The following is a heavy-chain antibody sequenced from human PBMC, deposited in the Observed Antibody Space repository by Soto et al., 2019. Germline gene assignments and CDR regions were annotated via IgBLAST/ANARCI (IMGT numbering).Heavy chain of an antibody. D-gene: IGHD5-12*01. CDR1: GFTFSSYA. CDR2: ISGSGGST. CDR3: AKAPVGYGGNYFDY. J-gene: IGHJ4*02. V-gene: IGHV3-23*01. Sequence: PGGSLRLSCAASGFTFSSYAMSWVRQAPGKGLEWVSDISGSGGSTYYADSVKGRFTISRDNSKNTLYLQMNSLRAEDTAVYYCAKAPVGYGGNYFDYWGQGTLVTVSS.